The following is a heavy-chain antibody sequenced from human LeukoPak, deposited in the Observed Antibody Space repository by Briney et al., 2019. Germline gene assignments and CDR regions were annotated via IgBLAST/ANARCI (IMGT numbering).Heavy chain of an antibody. Sequence: QPGGSLRLSCAASGFTFSKYGMSWVRQAPGKGLEWVSGISGSGGSTYYADSVKGRVTISRDNSKNTLYLQMNSLRVEDTAVYYCAKENLWLFFDYWGQGTLVTVSS. CDR2: ISGSGGST. CDR3: AKENLWLFFDY. CDR1: GFTFSKYG. D-gene: IGHD3-22*01. V-gene: IGHV3-23*01. J-gene: IGHJ4*02.